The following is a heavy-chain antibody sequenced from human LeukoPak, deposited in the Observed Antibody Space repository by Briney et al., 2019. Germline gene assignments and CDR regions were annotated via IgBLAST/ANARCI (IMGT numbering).Heavy chain of an antibody. J-gene: IGHJ4*02. D-gene: IGHD4-17*01. CDR1: GFTFDDYA. CDR2: ISWNSGSI. V-gene: IGHV3-9*03. Sequence: GRSLRLSCAASGFTFDDYAMHWVRQAPGKGLEWVSGISWNSGSIGYADSVKGRFTISRDNAKNSLYPQMNSLRAEDMALYYCAKGGGTTVTTSDFDYWGQGTLVTVSS. CDR3: AKGGGTTVTTSDFDY.